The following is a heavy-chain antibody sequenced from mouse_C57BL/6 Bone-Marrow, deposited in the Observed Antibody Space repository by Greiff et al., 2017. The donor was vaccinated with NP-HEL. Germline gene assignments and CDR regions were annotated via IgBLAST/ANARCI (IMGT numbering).Heavy chain of an antibody. J-gene: IGHJ1*03. D-gene: IGHD1-1*01. CDR3: ARYGGYYGSSYWYFDV. CDR2: IYPGSGST. Sequence: QVQLQQPGAELVKPGASVKMSCKASGYTFTSYWITWVKQRPGQGLEWIGDIYPGSGSTNYNEKFKSKATLTVDTSSSTAYMQLSSLTSEDSAVYYCARYGGYYGSSYWYFDVWGTGTTVTVSS. V-gene: IGHV1-55*01. CDR1: GYTFTSYW.